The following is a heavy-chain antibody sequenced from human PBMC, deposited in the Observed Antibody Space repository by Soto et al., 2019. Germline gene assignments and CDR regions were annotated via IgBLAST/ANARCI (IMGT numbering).Heavy chain of an antibody. J-gene: IGHJ4*02. V-gene: IGHV4-4*02. CDR2: AYHSGRT. D-gene: IGHD3-10*01. Sequence: QLQLQESGPGLVRPSGTLSLTCAVSGGFTSTNNWWRWVRQPPGKGLEGIGDAYHSGRTEYNPSLKSRVSISVDKSKNKISLTLTSATAADTAGDYCARSPPSSYYGGSGTFDYWGQGTLVTVSS. CDR1: GGFTSTNNW. CDR3: ARSPPSSYYGGSGTFDY.